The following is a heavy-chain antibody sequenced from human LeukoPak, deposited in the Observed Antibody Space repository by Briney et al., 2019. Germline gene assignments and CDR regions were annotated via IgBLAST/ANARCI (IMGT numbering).Heavy chain of an antibody. D-gene: IGHD1-1*01. Sequence: GGSLRLSCAASGFTLSTYGMSWVRQAPGRGLEWVSVITGSGGSTYYADSVKGRFTISRDNSKNTLYLQINSLRVEDTAVYYCARDQLGAVLYFDYWGQGTLVTVSS. CDR1: GFTLSTYG. CDR2: ITGSGGST. J-gene: IGHJ4*02. CDR3: ARDQLGAVLYFDY. V-gene: IGHV3-23*01.